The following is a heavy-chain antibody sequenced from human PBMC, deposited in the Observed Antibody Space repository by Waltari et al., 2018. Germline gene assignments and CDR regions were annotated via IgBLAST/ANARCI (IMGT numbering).Heavy chain of an antibody. CDR2: IKQDGSDK. Sequence: EVQLVESGGSLVQPGGSLRLSCATSGFTFSNYWMSWVRQAPGKGLEWVANIKQDGSDKYYVDSVKGRFTISRDNAKNSLFLQMNSLRVEDTAVYYCARDRGVIVYWGQGTLVTVSS. J-gene: IGHJ4*02. CDR1: GFTFSNYW. D-gene: IGHD3-22*01. V-gene: IGHV3-7*01. CDR3: ARDRGVIVY.